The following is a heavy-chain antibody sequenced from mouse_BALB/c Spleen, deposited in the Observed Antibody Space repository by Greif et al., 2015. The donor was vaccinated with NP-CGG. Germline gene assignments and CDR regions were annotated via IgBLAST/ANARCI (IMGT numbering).Heavy chain of an antibody. V-gene: IGHV14-3*02. J-gene: IGHJ1*01. CDR1: GFNIKDTY. Sequence: VQLQHSGAELVKPGASVKLSCTASGFNIKDTYMHWVKQRPEQGLEWIGRIDPANGNTKYDPMFQGKATITADTSSNTAYLQLSSLTSEYTAGYDCARYGNYVYYDVWGAWTTVTVSS. CDR3: ARYGNYVYYDV. CDR2: IDPANGNT. D-gene: IGHD2-1*01.